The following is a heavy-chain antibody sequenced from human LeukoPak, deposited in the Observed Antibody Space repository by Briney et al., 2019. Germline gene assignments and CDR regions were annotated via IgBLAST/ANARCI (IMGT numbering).Heavy chain of an antibody. CDR2: ISSSGGST. V-gene: IGHV3-64*01. J-gene: IGHJ3*02. D-gene: IGHD5-24*01. CDR1: GFTFSSYA. Sequence: GGSLRLSCAASGFTFSSYAMHWVRQAPGKGLEYVSGISSSGGSTYYANSVKGRFTISRDNSKNALYLQMGSLRAEDMAVFYCARDRTSGNGYSFDAFDIWGQGTMVTVSS. CDR3: ARDRTSGNGYSFDAFDI.